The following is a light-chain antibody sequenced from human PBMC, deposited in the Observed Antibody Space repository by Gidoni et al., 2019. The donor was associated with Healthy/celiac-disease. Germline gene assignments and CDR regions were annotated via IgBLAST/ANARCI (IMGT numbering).Light chain of an antibody. J-gene: IGKJ1*01. CDR2: GAS. CDR3: QKYNNWPL. CDR1: QSVSSN. Sequence: EIVMTQSPATLSVSPGERATLSCKASQSVSSNLAWYQQKPGQAPRLLIYGASTRATGIPARVSGSGSGTEFTLTISSLQSEDFAVYYCQKYNNWPLFGQGTKVEIK. V-gene: IGKV3-15*01.